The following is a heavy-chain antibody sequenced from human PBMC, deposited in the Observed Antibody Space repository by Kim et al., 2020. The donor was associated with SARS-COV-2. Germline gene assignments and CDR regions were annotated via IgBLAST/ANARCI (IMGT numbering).Heavy chain of an antibody. D-gene: IGHD3-10*01. CDR1: GYTFTGYY. CDR2: INPNSGGT. V-gene: IGHV1-2*02. CDR3: AKVQFYGSGSYGMDV. Sequence: ASVKVSCKASGYTFTGYYMHWVRQAPGQGLEWMGWINPNSGGTNYAQKFQGRVTMTRDTSISTAYMELSRLRSDDTAVYYCAKVQFYGSGSYGMDVWGKGTTVTVSS. J-gene: IGHJ6*04.